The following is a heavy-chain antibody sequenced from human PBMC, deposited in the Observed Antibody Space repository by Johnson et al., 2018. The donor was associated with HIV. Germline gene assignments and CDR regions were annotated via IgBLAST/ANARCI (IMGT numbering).Heavy chain of an antibody. CDR3: ANSLLLDAFNI. Sequence: VQLVESGGGLVRPGGSLSLSCVASGFNFIDYAMIWVRQAPGKGLEWVSFISGGEDDTYYADSVKGRFTISRDNSKTTLYLQMNSLRDEDTAVYYCANSLLLDAFNIWGQGTVVTVSS. V-gene: IGHV3-23*04. J-gene: IGHJ3*02. CDR2: ISGGEDDT. CDR1: GFNFIDYA.